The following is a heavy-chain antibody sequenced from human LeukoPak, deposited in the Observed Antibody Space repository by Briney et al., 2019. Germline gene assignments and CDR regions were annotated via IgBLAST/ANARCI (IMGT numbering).Heavy chain of an antibody. CDR1: GYTFTGYY. Sequence: ASVKVSCKASGYTFTGYYMHWVRQAPGQGLEWIGWINSNSGGTNYAQKFQGRVTMTRDTSISTAYMELSRLRSDDTAVYYCARDAIAAAGTQLPYYYYYMDVWGKGTTVTISS. CDR3: ARDAIAAAGTQLPYYYYYMDV. CDR2: INSNSGGT. V-gene: IGHV1-2*02. J-gene: IGHJ6*03. D-gene: IGHD6-13*01.